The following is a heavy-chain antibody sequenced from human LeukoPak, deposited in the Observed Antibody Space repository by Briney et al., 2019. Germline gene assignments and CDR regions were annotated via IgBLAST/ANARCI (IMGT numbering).Heavy chain of an antibody. V-gene: IGHV1-2*02. CDR1: GYGFTDYY. D-gene: IGHD3-9*01. Sequence: ASLKVSRQASGYGFTDYYVHWIRQAPGQGLEGMGWINPSSGATIYAQKFQGRVTMTRDTFTTTAYMEINSLVSDDTAVYYCARMLRDDVVTGPLDQWGQGTLVAVSS. CDR3: ARMLRDDVVTGPLDQ. J-gene: IGHJ1*01. CDR2: INPSSGAT.